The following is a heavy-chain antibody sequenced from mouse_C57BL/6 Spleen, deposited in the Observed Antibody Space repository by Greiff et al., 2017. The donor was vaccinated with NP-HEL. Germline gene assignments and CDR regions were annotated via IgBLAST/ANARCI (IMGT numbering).Heavy chain of an antibody. CDR1: GFTFSDYG. V-gene: IGHV5-17*01. Sequence: EVKLVESGGGLVKPGGSLKLSCAASGFTFSDYGMHWVRQAPGKGLEWVAYISSGSSTIYYADTVKGRFTISRDNAKNTQFLQMTSLRSEDTAMYYCARYHYDGPDSGFDYAMDYWGQGTSVTVSS. CDR2: ISSGSSTI. CDR3: ARYHYDGPDSGFDYAMDY. J-gene: IGHJ4*01. D-gene: IGHD2-3*01.